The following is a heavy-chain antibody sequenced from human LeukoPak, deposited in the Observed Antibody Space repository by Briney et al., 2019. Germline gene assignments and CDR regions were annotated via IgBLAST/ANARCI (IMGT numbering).Heavy chain of an antibody. CDR2: IKQDGSEK. Sequence: GGSLRLSCAASGFTFGSHWMSWVRQAPGKGLGWVAHIKQDGSEKYYVDSVKDRFTISRDNAKNSVYLQMNSLRAEDTAVYYCARVGEAFYMDVWGKGTTVTVSS. D-gene: IGHD3-10*01. CDR3: ARVGEAFYMDV. V-gene: IGHV3-7*01. CDR1: GFTFGSHW. J-gene: IGHJ6*03.